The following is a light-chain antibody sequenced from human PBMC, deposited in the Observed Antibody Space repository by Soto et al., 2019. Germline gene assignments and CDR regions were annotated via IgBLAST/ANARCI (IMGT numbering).Light chain of an antibody. CDR1: QSVSSSY. Sequence: EIVLTQSPGTLSLSPGERATLSCRASQSVSSSYLAWYQQKAGQSPRLLVYGASSRATDIPDRFSGSGSVTDFTLTIGSLAPEDFAVYYCQQYGSSPYTFGQGTKLEIK. J-gene: IGKJ2*01. CDR3: QQYGSSPYT. CDR2: GAS. V-gene: IGKV3-20*01.